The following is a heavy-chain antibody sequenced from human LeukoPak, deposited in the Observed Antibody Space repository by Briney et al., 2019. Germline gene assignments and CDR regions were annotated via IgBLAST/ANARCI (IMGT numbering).Heavy chain of an antibody. CDR2: SGGST. D-gene: IGHD3-22*01. J-gene: IGHJ4*02. Sequence: SGGSTSYAQKFQGRVTMTRDTSTSTVYMELSSLRSEDTAVYYCARVATYYYDSSGYFGYWGQGTLVTVSS. V-gene: IGHV1-46*01. CDR3: ARVATYYYDSSGYFGY.